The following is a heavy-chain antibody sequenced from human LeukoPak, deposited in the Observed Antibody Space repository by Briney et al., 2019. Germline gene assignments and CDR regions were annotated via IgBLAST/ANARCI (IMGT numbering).Heavy chain of an antibody. Sequence: GGSLRLSCAASGFTFSSYWIHWVRQAPGKGLVWVSRINSDGSSTRYADSVKGRFTISRDNAKNTVYLQMNSLRAEDAAVYFCARYSSSWHAFDIWGQGTLVTVSS. V-gene: IGHV3-74*01. D-gene: IGHD6-13*01. CDR3: ARYSSSWHAFDI. CDR2: INSDGSST. CDR1: GFTFSSYW. J-gene: IGHJ3*02.